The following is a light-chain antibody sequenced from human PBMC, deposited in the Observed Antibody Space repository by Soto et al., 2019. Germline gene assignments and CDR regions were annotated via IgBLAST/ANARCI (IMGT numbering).Light chain of an antibody. Sequence: ALTQPASVSGSPGQSITISCTGTSNDVGGYNFVSWYQQHPGTAPKLMIYEVTNRPSGVSNRFSGSKSGNTASLTISGLQAEDEADYYCSSYTSSATRVFGGGTKVTVL. CDR1: SNDVGGYNF. CDR2: EVT. V-gene: IGLV2-14*01. CDR3: SSYTSSATRV. J-gene: IGLJ3*02.